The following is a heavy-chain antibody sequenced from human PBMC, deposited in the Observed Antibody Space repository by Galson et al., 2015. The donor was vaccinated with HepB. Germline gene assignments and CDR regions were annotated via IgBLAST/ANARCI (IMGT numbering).Heavy chain of an antibody. V-gene: IGHV3-64*01. CDR1: GFTFSSYA. Sequence: SLRLSCAASGFTFSSYAMHWVRQAPGKGLEYVSAISSNGGSTYYANSVKGRFTISRDNSKNTLYLQMNSLRAEDTAVYYCAKTGIPYYYYYYGMDVWGQGTTVTVSS. D-gene: IGHD3-10*01. J-gene: IGHJ6*02. CDR3: AKTGIPYYYYYYGMDV. CDR2: ISSNGGST.